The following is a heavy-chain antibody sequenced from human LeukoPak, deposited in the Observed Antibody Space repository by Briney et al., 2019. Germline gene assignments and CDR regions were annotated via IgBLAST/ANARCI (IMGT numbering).Heavy chain of an antibody. CDR2: IQPGQTDA. CDR1: GYSSTYYW. V-gene: IGHV5-51*01. D-gene: IGHD4-17*01. J-gene: IGHJ4*02. Sequence: GESLKISCQASGYSSTYYWIAWVRQMPGKGLEWMGVIQPGQTDARYSPSFQGQATISADKSINTAYLQWSSLKASDTAMYYCARRSGDYLNHFDFWGQGTLVTVSS. CDR3: ARRSGDYLNHFDF.